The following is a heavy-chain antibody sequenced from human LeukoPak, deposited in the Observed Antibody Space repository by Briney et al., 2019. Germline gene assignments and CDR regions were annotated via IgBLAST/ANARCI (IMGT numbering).Heavy chain of an antibody. J-gene: IGHJ4*02. CDR2: ISAYNGNT. CDR3: ARDQPIEWGYYDSSGPGGTYYFDY. D-gene: IGHD3-22*01. CDR1: GYTFTSYG. Sequence: ASVKVSCKASGYTFTSYGISWVRQAPGQGLEWMGWISAYNGNTNYAQKLQGRVTMTTDTSTSTAYMELRSLRSDDTAVYYCARDQPIEWGYYDSSGPGGTYYFDYWGQGTLVTVSS. V-gene: IGHV1-18*01.